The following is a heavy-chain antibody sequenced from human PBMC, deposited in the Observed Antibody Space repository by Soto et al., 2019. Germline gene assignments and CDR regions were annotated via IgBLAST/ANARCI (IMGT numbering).Heavy chain of an antibody. Sequence: GESLKISCQGSGYSFAGYWITWVRQKPGKGLEWMGRIDPSDSQTYYSPSFRGHVTISATKSITTVFLQWSSLRASDTAMYYCARQIYDSDTDPNFQYYFDSWGQGTPVTVSS. CDR3: ARQIYDSDTDPNFQYYFDS. D-gene: IGHD3-22*01. J-gene: IGHJ4*02. CDR1: GYSFAGYW. V-gene: IGHV5-10-1*01. CDR2: IDPSDSQT.